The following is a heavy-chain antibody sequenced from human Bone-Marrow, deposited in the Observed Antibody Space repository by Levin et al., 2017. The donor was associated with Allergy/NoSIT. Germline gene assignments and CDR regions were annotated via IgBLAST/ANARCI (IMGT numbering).Heavy chain of an antibody. CDR2: IIPILGIA. Sequence: ASVKVSCKASGGTFSSYTISWVRQAPGQGLEWMGRIIPILGIANYAQKFQGRVTITADKSTSTAYMELSSLRSEDTAVYYCASESGGIFGVVITPPHWDYGMDVWGQGTTVTVSS. J-gene: IGHJ6*02. D-gene: IGHD3-3*01. CDR3: ASESGGIFGVVITPPHWDYGMDV. V-gene: IGHV1-69*02. CDR1: GGTFSSYT.